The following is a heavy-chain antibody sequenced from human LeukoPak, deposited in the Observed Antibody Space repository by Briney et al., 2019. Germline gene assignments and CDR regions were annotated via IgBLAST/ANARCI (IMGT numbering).Heavy chain of an antibody. Sequence: ASVKVSCKASGYTFTSYGISWVRQAPGQGLEWMGWISAYNGNTNYAQKLQGRVTITTDTSTSTAYMELKSLRPDDTVVYYCARQWPTRNVITWDNWFDPWGQGTLVTVSS. CDR1: GYTFTSYG. CDR3: ARQWPTRNVITWDNWFDP. V-gene: IGHV1-18*01. CDR2: ISAYNGNT. J-gene: IGHJ5*02. D-gene: IGHD6-19*01.